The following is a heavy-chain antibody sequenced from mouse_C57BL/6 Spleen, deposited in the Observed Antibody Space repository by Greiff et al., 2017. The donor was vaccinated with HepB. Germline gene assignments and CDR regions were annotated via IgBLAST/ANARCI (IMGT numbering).Heavy chain of an antibody. D-gene: IGHD2-5*01. V-gene: IGHV1-4*01. J-gene: IGHJ1*03. Sequence: VQLQQSGAELARPGASVKMSCKASGYTFTSYTMHWVKQRPGQGLEWIGYINPSSGYTNYNQKFKGKATLTVDTSSSTAYMQLSSLTSEDSAVYYCATYSNPYFDVWGTGTTVTVSS. CDR3: ATYSNPYFDV. CDR1: GYTFTSYT. CDR2: INPSSGYT.